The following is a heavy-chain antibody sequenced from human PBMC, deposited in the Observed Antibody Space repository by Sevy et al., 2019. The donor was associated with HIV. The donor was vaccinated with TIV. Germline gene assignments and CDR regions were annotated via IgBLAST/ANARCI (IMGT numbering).Heavy chain of an antibody. Sequence: GGSLRLSCTASGFIFGDYGMSWVRQAPGKGLEWIAFFKSKIHGGTTENAAAVKSRFTISRDDSKNIVYLQMSNLKTEDTAVYYCTRWSGSHSTFDYWGQGTLVTVSS. CDR3: TRWSGSHSTFDY. CDR2: FKSKIHGGTT. CDR1: GFIFGDYG. V-gene: IGHV3-49*04. J-gene: IGHJ4*02. D-gene: IGHD1-26*01.